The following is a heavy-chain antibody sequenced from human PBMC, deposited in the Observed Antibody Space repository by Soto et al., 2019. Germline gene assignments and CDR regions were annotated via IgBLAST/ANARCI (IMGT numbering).Heavy chain of an antibody. V-gene: IGHV1-69*12. Sequence: QVQLVQSGAEVKKPGSSVKVSCKASGGTFDTHAISWVRQAPGQGLEWMGGIIPIYRTTNYAQKFQGRLTITADESPNTAYMELTGLKSEVTAMYYRARPHSFSLVLDYYYAMDVWGQGTTVTVSS. CDR3: ARPHSFSLVLDYYYAMDV. CDR2: IIPIYRTT. J-gene: IGHJ6*01. CDR1: GGTFDTHA. D-gene: IGHD2-8*01.